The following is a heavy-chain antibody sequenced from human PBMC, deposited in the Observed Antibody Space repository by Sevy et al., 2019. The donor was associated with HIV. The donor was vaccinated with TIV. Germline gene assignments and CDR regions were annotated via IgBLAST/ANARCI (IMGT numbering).Heavy chain of an antibody. CDR2: ISSSSSYI. V-gene: IGHV3-21*01. CDR3: ARDDSSGYANYYYGMDV. CDR1: GFTFSSYS. Sequence: GGSLRLSCAASGFTFSSYSMNWVRQAPGKGLEWVSSISSSSSYIYYADSVKGRFTISRDNAKNSLYLQMNSLRAEDTAMYYCARDDSSGYANYYYGMDVWGQGTTVTVSS. J-gene: IGHJ6*02. D-gene: IGHD3-22*01.